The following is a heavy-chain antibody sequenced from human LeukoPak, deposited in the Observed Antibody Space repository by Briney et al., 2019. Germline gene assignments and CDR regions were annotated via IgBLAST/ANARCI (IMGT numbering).Heavy chain of an antibody. Sequence: SEALSLTCTVSGGSISSYYWSWIRQPPGKGLEWIGDIYYSGGTNYSPSLKSRVTISVDTSKNQFSLKLSSVTAADTAVYYCARDNHDIVVVVAATPVFGYWGQGTLVTVSS. CDR3: ARDNHDIVVVVAATPVFGY. J-gene: IGHJ4*02. D-gene: IGHD2-15*01. V-gene: IGHV4-59*12. CDR2: IYYSGGT. CDR1: GGSISSYY.